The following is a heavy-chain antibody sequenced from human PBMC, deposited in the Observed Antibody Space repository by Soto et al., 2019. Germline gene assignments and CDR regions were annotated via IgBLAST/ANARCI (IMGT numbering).Heavy chain of an antibody. CDR2: IGTSGKTI. CDR3: ARDPAIYSGKFDYGLDV. CDR1: GFTFSSYE. J-gene: IGHJ6*02. Sequence: GGSLRLSCAVSGFTFSSYEMNWVRQAPGKGLEWVSYIGTSGKTIYYADSVRGRFTISRDNAKNSLYLQMNSLRAEDTAVYFCARDPAIYSGKFDYGLDVWGRGTTVTSP. D-gene: IGHD5-18*01. V-gene: IGHV3-48*03.